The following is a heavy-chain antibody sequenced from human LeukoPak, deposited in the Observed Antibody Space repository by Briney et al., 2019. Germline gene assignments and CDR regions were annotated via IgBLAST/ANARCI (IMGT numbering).Heavy chain of an antibody. CDR1: GYTLTELS. CDR2: FDPEDGET. CDR3: ATEGATMLRWFDP. V-gene: IGHV1-24*01. Sequence: EASVTVSCTVSGYTLTELSMHWVRQAPGKGLEWMGGFDPEDGETIYAQKFQGRVTMTEDTSTDTAYMELSSLRSEDTAAYYCATEGATMLRWFDPWGQGTLVTVSS. J-gene: IGHJ5*02. D-gene: IGHD1-26*01.